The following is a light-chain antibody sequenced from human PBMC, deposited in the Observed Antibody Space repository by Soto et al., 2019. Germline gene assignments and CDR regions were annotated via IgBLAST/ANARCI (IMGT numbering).Light chain of an antibody. J-gene: IGLJ2*01. V-gene: IGLV2-18*02. Sequence: QSALTQPPSVSGSPGQSVTISCTGTSSDVGSYNRVSWYQQPPGTAPKLMIYEVSNRPSGVPDRFSGSKSGNTASLTVSGLQAEDETDYYCTSYAGSTNLVFGGGTQLTV. CDR2: EVS. CDR3: TSYAGSTNLV. CDR1: SSDVGSYNR.